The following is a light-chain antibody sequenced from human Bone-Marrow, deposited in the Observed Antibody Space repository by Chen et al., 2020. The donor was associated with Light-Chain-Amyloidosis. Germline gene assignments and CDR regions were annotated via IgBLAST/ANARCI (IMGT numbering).Light chain of an antibody. CDR3: SSFTSSSSYV. J-gene: IGLJ1*01. V-gene: IGLV2-14*01. Sequence: QAALTQPAPVPGPPGQSITIPCTGTRGDVGTYNYVSWYQQHPGKAPKVMIYAVSNRPSGVSNRFSGSKSGNTASLTISGLQAEDEADYYCSSFTSSSSYVFGPGTKVTVL. CDR2: AVS. CDR1: RGDVGTYNY.